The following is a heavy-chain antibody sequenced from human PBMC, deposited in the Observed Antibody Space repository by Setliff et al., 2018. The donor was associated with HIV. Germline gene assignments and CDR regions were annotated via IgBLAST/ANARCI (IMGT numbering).Heavy chain of an antibody. CDR1: GDSISSYY. CDR2: IYYTGAT. CDR3: AREAPGSRNRWPYYFDC. V-gene: IGHV4-59*01. D-gene: IGHD2-15*01. J-gene: IGHJ4*02. Sequence: PSETLSLTCPVSGDSISSYYWTWIRQSPAKGLEWIGYIYYTGATNYSPSLKSRLTISLDTSKRQFSPILNSVTAADTAVYYCAREAPGSRNRWPYYFDCWGQGMLVTVSS.